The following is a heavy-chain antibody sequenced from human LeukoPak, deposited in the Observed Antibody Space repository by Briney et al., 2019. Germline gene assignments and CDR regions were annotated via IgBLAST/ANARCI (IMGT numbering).Heavy chain of an antibody. Sequence: GGSLRLSCAASGFTFSSYWMHWVRQAPGKGLVWVSRINSDGSSTSYADSVKGRFTISRDNAKNTLYLQMNSLRAEDTAVYYCARDCMNAGYGDYVVCYWGQGTLVTVSS. D-gene: IGHD4-17*01. J-gene: IGHJ4*02. V-gene: IGHV3-74*01. CDR3: ARDCMNAGYGDYVVCY. CDR1: GFTFSSYW. CDR2: INSDGSST.